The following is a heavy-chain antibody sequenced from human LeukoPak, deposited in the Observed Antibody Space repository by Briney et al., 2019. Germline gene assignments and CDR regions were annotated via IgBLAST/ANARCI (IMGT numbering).Heavy chain of an antibody. CDR2: ILGSGGGT. J-gene: IGHJ6*02. CDR1: GFTFSRDW. CDR3: ATTPGAYYYYHMDV. Sequence: GGSLRLSCAASGFTFSRDWMHWVRQAPGRGLEWVSAILGSGGGTYYADSVKGRFTISRDNSKNTLYLQMNSLRAEDTAVYYCATTPGAYYYYHMDVWGQGTTVTVSS. D-gene: IGHD3-10*01. V-gene: IGHV3-23*01.